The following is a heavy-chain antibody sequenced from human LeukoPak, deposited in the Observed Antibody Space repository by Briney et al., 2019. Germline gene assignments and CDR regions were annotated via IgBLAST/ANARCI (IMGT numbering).Heavy chain of an antibody. J-gene: IGHJ4*02. CDR1: GGSISSSSYY. CDR3: ARDRSYYSDTGTDY. D-gene: IGHD3-22*01. Sequence: SETLSLTCTVSGGSISSSSYYWGWIRQPPGKGLEWIGSIYYSGSTYYNPSLKSRVTISVDTSKNQFSLKLSSVTAADTAVYYCARDRSYYSDTGTDYWGQGALVTVSS. V-gene: IGHV4-39*02. CDR2: IYYSGST.